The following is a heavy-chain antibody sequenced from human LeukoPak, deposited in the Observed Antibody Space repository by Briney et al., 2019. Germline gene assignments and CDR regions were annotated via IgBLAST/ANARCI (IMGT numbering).Heavy chain of an antibody. CDR1: GFTFDDYA. CDR2: ISWNSGSI. J-gene: IGHJ4*02. Sequence: GGSLRLSCAASGFTFDDYAMHWVRQAPGKGLEWVSGISWNSGSIGYADSVKGRFTISRDNAKNSLYLQMNSLRAEDTAVYYCARVQPAAPPDYWGQGTLVTVSS. V-gene: IGHV3-9*01. D-gene: IGHD2-2*01. CDR3: ARVQPAAPPDY.